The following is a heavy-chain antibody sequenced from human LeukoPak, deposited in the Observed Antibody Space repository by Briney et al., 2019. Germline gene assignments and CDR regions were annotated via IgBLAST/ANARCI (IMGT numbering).Heavy chain of an antibody. D-gene: IGHD3-9*01. CDR2: IKQDGREK. V-gene: IGHV3-7*01. CDR3: ARDRLYYDISTGYVPLDY. CDR1: GFPFNDYW. J-gene: IGHJ4*02. Sequence: TGVSLRLSCAASGFPFNDYWMTWVGHGPGKGLEGWANIKQDGREKFYLASVKGRFSISREDPKNFLYLQMSSLSVADTDLYFCARDRLYYDISTGYVPLDYWGLGTLVTVSS.